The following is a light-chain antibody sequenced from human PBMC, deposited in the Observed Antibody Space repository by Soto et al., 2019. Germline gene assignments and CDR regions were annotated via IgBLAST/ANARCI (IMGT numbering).Light chain of an antibody. J-gene: IGKJ1*01. Sequence: DIQMTQSPSSLSASVGDRVTITCRASQSISNYLSWYQQKPGKVPNLLIYAASSLQSGVPSRFSGSGSGTDFTLTISSLQPEDFATYYCQQSYCTPTFGQGTKVDIK. CDR2: AAS. CDR1: QSISNY. V-gene: IGKV1-39*01. CDR3: QQSYCTPT.